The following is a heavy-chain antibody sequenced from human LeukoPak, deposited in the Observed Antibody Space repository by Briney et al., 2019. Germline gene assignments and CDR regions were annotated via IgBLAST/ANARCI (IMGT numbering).Heavy chain of an antibody. D-gene: IGHD3-10*01. V-gene: IGHV3-48*04. J-gene: IGHJ6*02. Sequence: GGSLRLSCAASGFTFSSYSMNWVRQAPGKGLEWVSYISSSSNTIYYADSVKGRFTISRDNAKSSLYLQMNSLRAEDTAVYYCASLRRNYYGSGRNGMDVWGQGTTVTVSS. CDR3: ASLRRNYYGSGRNGMDV. CDR2: ISSSSNTI. CDR1: GFTFSSYS.